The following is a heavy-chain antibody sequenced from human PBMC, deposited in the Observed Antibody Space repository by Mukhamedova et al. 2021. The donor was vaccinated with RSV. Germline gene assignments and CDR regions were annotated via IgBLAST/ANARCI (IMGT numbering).Heavy chain of an antibody. CDR3: ARARRVTEATDFDY. D-gene: IGHD1-26*01. Sequence: QWYQRRVTITADDSTSTAYMELTSLRSEDTAVYYCARARRVTEATDFDYWGQGTLVTVSS. J-gene: IGHJ4*02. V-gene: IGHV1-69*01.